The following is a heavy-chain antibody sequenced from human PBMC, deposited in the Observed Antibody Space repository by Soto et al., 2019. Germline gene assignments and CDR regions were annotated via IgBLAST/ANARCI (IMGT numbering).Heavy chain of an antibody. CDR3: AKWLSGWYYVDY. CDR1: GFTFSAYA. Sequence: QLLESGGGLVQPGGSLKLSCVASGFTFSAYAMTWVRQAPGKGLEWVSAITGSGAGTYCADSVKGRFTISRDNSKNTLYLQMNSLRAEDTAVYYCAKWLSGWYYVDYWGQGTLVTVSS. D-gene: IGHD6-19*01. CDR2: ITGSGAGT. J-gene: IGHJ4*02. V-gene: IGHV3-23*01.